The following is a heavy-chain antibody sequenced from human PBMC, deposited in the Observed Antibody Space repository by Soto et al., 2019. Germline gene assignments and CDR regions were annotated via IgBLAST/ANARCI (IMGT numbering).Heavy chain of an antibody. Sequence: QITLKESGPTLVGPTQTLTLTCTFSGFSLTTKGVGVGWMRQPPGKALEWLAIIYWDDDKRYSSSLKNRPTITKDTSKNQVVLTMANMVPLDTATYYCAHIVITFGGVIGDDAFDIWGQGTMVTVSS. CDR2: IYWDDDK. CDR3: AHIVITFGGVIGDDAFDI. CDR1: GFSLTTKGVG. V-gene: IGHV2-5*02. J-gene: IGHJ3*02. D-gene: IGHD3-16*02.